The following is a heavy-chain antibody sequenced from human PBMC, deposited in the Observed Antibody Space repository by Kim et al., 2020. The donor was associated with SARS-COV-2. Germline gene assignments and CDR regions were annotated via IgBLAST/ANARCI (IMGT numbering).Heavy chain of an antibody. CDR1: GDSITTTNYY. CDR3: ARGYALRGGFYAVDP. Sequence: SETLSLTCSVSGDSITTTNYYWTWVRQPPGSGLECIGHVLNSGTTYYNPSLKSRLTISLDASRSQFSLTLNYVTAADTAVYFCARGYALRGGFYAVDPWGQGTLVTVSS. V-gene: IGHV4-61*01. CDR2: VLNSGTT. D-gene: IGHD3-16*01. J-gene: IGHJ5*02.